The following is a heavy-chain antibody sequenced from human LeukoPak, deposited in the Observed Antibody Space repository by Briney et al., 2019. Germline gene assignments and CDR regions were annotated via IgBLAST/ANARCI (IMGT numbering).Heavy chain of an antibody. J-gene: IGHJ4*02. D-gene: IGHD6-13*01. CDR3: ARVLPSGFQYSSSWYGGTGTPVYDY. CDR2: ISSSSSYI. Sequence: GGSLRLSCEVSGFTFRSFRMNWVRQAPGKGLEWVSSISSSSSYIYYADSVKGRFTISRDNAKNSLYLQMNSLRAEDTAVYYCARVLPSGFQYSSSWYGGTGTPVYDYWGQGTLVTVSS. V-gene: IGHV3-21*01. CDR1: GFTFRSFR.